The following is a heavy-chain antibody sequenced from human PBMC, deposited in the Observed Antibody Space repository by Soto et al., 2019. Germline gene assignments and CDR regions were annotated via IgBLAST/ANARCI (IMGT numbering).Heavy chain of an antibody. V-gene: IGHV3-64D*06. CDR2: ISSNGGST. CDR3: VKDLGAVAGTFDY. CDR1: GFTFSSYA. Sequence: WXSLRLSCSASGFTFSSYAMHWVRQAPGKGLEYVSAISSNGGSTYYADSVKGRFTISRDNSKNTLYLQMSSLRAEDTAVYYCVKDLGAVAGTFDYWGQGTLVTVFS. J-gene: IGHJ4*02. D-gene: IGHD6-19*01.